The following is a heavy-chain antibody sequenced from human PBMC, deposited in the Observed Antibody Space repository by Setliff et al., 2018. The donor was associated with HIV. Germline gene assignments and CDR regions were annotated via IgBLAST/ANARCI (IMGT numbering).Heavy chain of an antibody. D-gene: IGHD1-26*01. Sequence: SETLSLTCAVSGDSISSGSYYWSWIRQPAGEGLEWIGHIFTSGSTNYNPSLKSRVSISLDTSKNQFSLKLSSVTAADTAMYYCARGRGSYWGQGTLVTVS. CDR3: ARGRGSY. CDR1: GDSISSGSYY. CDR2: IFTSGST. J-gene: IGHJ4*02. V-gene: IGHV4-61*09.